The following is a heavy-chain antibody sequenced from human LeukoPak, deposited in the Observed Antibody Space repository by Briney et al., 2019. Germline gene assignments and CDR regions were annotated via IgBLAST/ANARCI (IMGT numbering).Heavy chain of an antibody. V-gene: IGHV3-21*01. CDR3: ARGPPQTGTTEGGWFDP. CDR1: GFTFSSYS. J-gene: IGHJ5*02. Sequence: PAGSLRLSCAASGFTFSSYSMNWVRQAPGKGLEWVSSISSSSSYIYYADSVKGRFTISRDNAKNSLYLQMNSLRAEDTAVYYCARGPPQTGTTEGGWFDPWGQGTLVTASS. D-gene: IGHD1-1*01. CDR2: ISSSSSYI.